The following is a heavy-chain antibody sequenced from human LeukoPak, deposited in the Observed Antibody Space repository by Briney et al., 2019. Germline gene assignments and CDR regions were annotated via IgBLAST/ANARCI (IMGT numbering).Heavy chain of an antibody. V-gene: IGHV3-66*01. CDR1: GFSVSTNY. CDR3: VKEVPGTTIYD. CDR2: IFRGDGT. J-gene: IGHJ4*02. D-gene: IGHD4-11*01. Sequence: GGSLRLSCVASGFSVSTNYMSWVRQAPGKGLEWVAVIFRGDGTYHADSVKGRFTISRDTSKNTVYLHMNSLTAADTAVYYCVKEVPGTTIYDWGQGILVTVSS.